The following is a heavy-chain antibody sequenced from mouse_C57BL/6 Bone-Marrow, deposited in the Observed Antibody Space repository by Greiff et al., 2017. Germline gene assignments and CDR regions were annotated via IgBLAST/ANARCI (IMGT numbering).Heavy chain of an antibody. CDR1: GFTFSSYA. CDR3: ARDRELWFRRDLDY. J-gene: IGHJ2*01. CDR2: ISDGGSYI. V-gene: IGHV5-4*03. Sequence: DVKLVESGGGLVKPGGSLKLSCAASGFTFSSYAMSWVRQTPEKRLEWVATISDGGSYIYYPDNVKGRFTISRDNAKNTLYLQMNHLKSEDTAMYYCARDRELWFRRDLDYWGQGTALTVSS. D-gene: IGHD2-2*01.